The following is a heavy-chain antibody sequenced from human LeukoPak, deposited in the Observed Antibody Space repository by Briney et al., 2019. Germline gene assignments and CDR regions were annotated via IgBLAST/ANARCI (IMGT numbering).Heavy chain of an antibody. J-gene: IGHJ3*02. CDR3: ARGRIAVPAPRLDI. D-gene: IGHD2-2*01. CDR2: IYYSGST. CDR1: GGSISSSSYY. Sequence: SETLSLTCTVSGGSISSSSYYWGWIRQPPGKGLEWIGSIYYSGSTYYNPSLKSRVTISVDTSKNQFSLKLSSVTAADTAVYYCARGRIAVPAPRLDIWGQGTMVTVSS. V-gene: IGHV4-39*01.